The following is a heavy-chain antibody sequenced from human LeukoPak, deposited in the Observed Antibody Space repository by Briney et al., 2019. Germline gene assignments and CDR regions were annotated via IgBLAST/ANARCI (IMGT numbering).Heavy chain of an antibody. CDR3: ARDEGITGTTAEN. Sequence: SVKVSCKASGGTFSSYAISWVRQAPGQGLEWMGRIIPILGIANYAQKFQGRVTITADKSTSTAYMELSSLRSGDTAVYYCARDEGITGTTAENWGQGTLVTVSS. V-gene: IGHV1-69*04. CDR2: IIPILGIA. J-gene: IGHJ4*02. CDR1: GGTFSSYA. D-gene: IGHD1-7*01.